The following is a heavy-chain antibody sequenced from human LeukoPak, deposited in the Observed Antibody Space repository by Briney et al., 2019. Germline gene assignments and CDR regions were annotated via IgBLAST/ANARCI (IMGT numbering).Heavy chain of an antibody. D-gene: IGHD2-15*01. CDR3: AKSLIPDVVVVAATPGSLDY. CDR2: IYSGGST. Sequence: GGSLRLSCAASGFTVSSNYMSWVRQAPGKGLEWVSVIYSGGSTYYADSVKGRFTISRDNSKNTLYLQMNSLRAEDTAVYYCAKSLIPDVVVVAATPGSLDYWGQGTLVTVSS. CDR1: GFTVSSNY. V-gene: IGHV3-53*01. J-gene: IGHJ4*02.